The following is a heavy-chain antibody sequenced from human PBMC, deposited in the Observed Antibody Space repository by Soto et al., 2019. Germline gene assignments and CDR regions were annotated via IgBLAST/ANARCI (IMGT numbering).Heavy chain of an antibody. CDR1: AFTFSSYA. CDR3: AKDGTDDRAFDI. CDR2: ISYDGSNK. J-gene: IGHJ3*02. D-gene: IGHD1-7*01. V-gene: IGHV3-30*18. Sequence: QVQLVESGGGVVQPGRSLRLSCAASAFTFSSYAMHWVRQAPGKGLEWVAVISYDGSNKYYADSVKGRFTISRDNSKNTLYLQTSSLSAEDTAVYYCAKDGTDDRAFDIWGQGTMVTVSS.